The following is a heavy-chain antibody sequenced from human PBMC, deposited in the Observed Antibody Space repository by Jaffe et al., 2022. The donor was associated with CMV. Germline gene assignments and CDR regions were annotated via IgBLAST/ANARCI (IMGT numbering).Heavy chain of an antibody. J-gene: IGHJ4*02. CDR3: ATVKYSSHRTRGEHFDY. CDR1: GYTFTGYY. V-gene: IGHV1-2*02. CDR2: INPNSGGT. Sequence: QVQLVQSGAEVKKPGASVKVSCKASGYTFTGYYMHWVRQAPGQGLEWMGWINPNSGGTNYAQKFQGRVTMTRDTSISTAYMELSRLRSDDTAVYYCATVKYSSHRTRGEHFDYWGQGTLVTVSS. D-gene: IGHD6-6*01.